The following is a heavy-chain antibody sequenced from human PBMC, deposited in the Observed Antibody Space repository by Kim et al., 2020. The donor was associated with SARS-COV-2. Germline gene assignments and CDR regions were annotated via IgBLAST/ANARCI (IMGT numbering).Heavy chain of an antibody. CDR1: GFTFSAHD. CDR2: IRSKASSHTT. J-gene: IGHJ4*02. Sequence: GGSLRLSCAASGFTFSAHDMDWVRQAPRKGLQWVARIRSKASSHTTEYAESVTGRFIVSRDDSKNSLYLQMNGLKTENTDVYYCARALPSLNWGQGTLVTVSS. V-gene: IGHV3-72*01. CDR3: ARALPSLN.